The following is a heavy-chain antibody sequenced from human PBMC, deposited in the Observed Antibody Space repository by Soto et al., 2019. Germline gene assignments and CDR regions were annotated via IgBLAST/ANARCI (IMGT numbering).Heavy chain of an antibody. CDR3: AREAAAVTYPANWFDP. CDR1: GGTFSSYA. CDR2: IIPIFGTA. V-gene: IGHV1-69*13. D-gene: IGHD6-13*01. Sequence: SVKVSCKASGGTFSSYAISWVRQAPGQGLEWMGRIIPIFGTANYAQKFQGRVTITADESTSTAYMELSSLRSEDTAVYYCAREAAAVTYPANWFDPWGQGTLVTVSS. J-gene: IGHJ5*02.